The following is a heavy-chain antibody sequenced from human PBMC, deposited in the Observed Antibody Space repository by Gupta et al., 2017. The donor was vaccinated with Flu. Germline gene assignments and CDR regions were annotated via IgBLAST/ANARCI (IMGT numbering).Heavy chain of an antibody. CDR1: GGSINNTIYY. CDR3: ATEEVNYYDKSGYP. Sequence: ESGPGLVKPSETLSLICTVSGGSINNTIYYWAWIRQPPGKGLEWIGSIYYSGSTYYNPSLKSRVTIFVDTSKNQFSLNLSSVTAADTAVYYCATEEVNYYDKSGYPWGQGTLVTVSS. CDR2: IYYSGST. D-gene: IGHD3-22*01. V-gene: IGHV4-39*01. J-gene: IGHJ5*02.